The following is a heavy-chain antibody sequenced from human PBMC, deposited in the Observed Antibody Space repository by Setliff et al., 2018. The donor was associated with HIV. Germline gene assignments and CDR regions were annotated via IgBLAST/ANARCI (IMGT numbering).Heavy chain of an antibody. V-gene: IGHV4-30-2*01. CDR2: IFHSGST. J-gene: IGHJ4*02. Sequence: SETLSLTCAVSGGSISGDGYSWSWIRQPPGKGLEWIGYIFHSGSTYYNPSLKSRVTISEDRSKNQCSLKLTSVTAADTAVCYCASHERGNSYGLVSWGQGMLVTVSS. D-gene: IGHD5-18*01. CDR3: ASHERGNSYGLVS. CDR1: GGSISGDGYS.